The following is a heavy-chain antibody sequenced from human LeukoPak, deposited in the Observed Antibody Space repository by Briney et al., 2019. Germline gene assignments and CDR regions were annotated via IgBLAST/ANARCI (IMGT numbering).Heavy chain of an antibody. J-gene: IGHJ6*03. CDR2: IYYSGST. Sequence: PSETLSLTCTVSGGSISSYYWSWIRQPPGKGLEWIGYIYYSGSTNYNPSLKSRVTISVDTSKNQFSLKLSSVTAADTAVYYCARASMVRGVHAYYYYYYYMDVWGKGTTVTISS. CDR1: GGSISSYY. CDR3: ARASMVRGVHAYYYYYYYMDV. D-gene: IGHD3-10*01. V-gene: IGHV4-59*01.